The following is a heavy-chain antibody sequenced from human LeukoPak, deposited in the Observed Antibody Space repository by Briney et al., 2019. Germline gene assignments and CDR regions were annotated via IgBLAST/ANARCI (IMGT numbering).Heavy chain of an antibody. CDR1: GGSFSGFY. V-gene: IGHV4-34*01. D-gene: IGHD3-10*01. CDR2: INQSGST. J-gene: IGHJ5*02. Sequence: SDTLSLTCAVYGGSFSGFYWGWIRQPPGKGLEWIGDINQSGSTKYNPSLKSRVTISVDTPKNQFSLKMSSVTAADTAVYYCARVRYYGSGSYYKRNWFDTWGQGALVTVSS. CDR3: ARVRYYGSGSYYKRNWFDT.